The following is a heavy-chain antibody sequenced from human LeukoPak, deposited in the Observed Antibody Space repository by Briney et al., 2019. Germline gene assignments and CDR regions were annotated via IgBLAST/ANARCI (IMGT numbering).Heavy chain of an antibody. Sequence: ASVKVSCKASGYIFTKYHMHWVRQAPGQGLEWMGWINPNSGGTNYAQKFQGRVTMTRDTSISTAYMELSRLRSDDTAVYYCARDFDYYDSSGYLFYWGQGTLVTVSS. D-gene: IGHD3-22*01. CDR2: INPNSGGT. CDR3: ARDFDYYDSSGYLFY. CDR1: GYIFTKYH. J-gene: IGHJ4*02. V-gene: IGHV1-2*02.